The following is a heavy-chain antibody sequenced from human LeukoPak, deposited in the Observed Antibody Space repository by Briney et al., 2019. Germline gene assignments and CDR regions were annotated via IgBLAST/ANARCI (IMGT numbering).Heavy chain of an antibody. CDR1: GGSISSSY. J-gene: IGHJ5*02. CDR2: IFTSGTT. Sequence: SETLSLTCTVSGGSISSSYWSWIRQPAWKGLEWIGRIFTSGTTEYNPSLKSRVTMSVDTSKNQFSLKLTSVTAADTAVYYCARDFGFGSAWGQGALVTVSS. D-gene: IGHD6-19*01. V-gene: IGHV4-4*07. CDR3: ARDFGFGSA.